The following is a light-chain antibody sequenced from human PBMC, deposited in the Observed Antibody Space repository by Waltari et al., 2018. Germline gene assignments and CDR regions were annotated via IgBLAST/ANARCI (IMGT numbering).Light chain of an antibody. CDR3: EHRDNWLFT. CDR2: NAS. CDR1: QTDGTH. Sequence: EIVLTQSPVTLSLSPGERATLSCRASQTDGTHLAWYQHKPGQAPRLLIYNASLRASGIPARFSGSGSGTDVTLTISHLEPEDFAFYYCEHRDNWLFTFGPGTKVEVK. J-gene: IGKJ3*01. V-gene: IGKV3-11*01.